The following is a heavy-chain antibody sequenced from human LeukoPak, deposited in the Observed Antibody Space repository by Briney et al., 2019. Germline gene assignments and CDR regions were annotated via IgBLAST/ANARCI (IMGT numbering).Heavy chain of an antibody. V-gene: IGHV1-18*01. J-gene: IGHJ3*02. Sequence: ASVKVSCNASGYTFTSYGISWVRQAPGQGLEWMGWISAYNGNTNYAQKLQGRVTMTTDTSTSTAYMELSSLRSEDTAVYYCARVERMKVDGGPKHDAFDISGQGTMVTVSS. CDR1: GYTFTSYG. CDR2: ISAYNGNT. D-gene: IGHD4-23*01. CDR3: ARVERMKVDGGPKHDAFDI.